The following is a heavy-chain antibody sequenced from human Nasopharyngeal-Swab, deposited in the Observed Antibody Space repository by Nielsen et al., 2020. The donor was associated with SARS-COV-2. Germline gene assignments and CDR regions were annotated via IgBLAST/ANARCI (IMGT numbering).Heavy chain of an antibody. Sequence: GGSLRLSCKGSGYSFTSYWIGWVRQMPGKGLEWMGIIYPGDSDTRYSPSFQGQVTISADKSISTAYLQWSSLKASDTAMYYCASLSSGYYLGYWGPGTLVTVSS. CDR2: IYPGDSDT. D-gene: IGHD3-22*01. CDR1: GYSFTSYW. CDR3: ASLSSGYYLGY. J-gene: IGHJ4*02. V-gene: IGHV5-51*01.